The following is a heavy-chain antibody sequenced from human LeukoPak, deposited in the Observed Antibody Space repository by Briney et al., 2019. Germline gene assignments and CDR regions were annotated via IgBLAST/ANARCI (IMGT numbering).Heavy chain of an antibody. V-gene: IGHV4-4*09. CDR2: IYTSGST. CDR3: ARQPSSYFDY. D-gene: IGHD1-14*01. CDR1: GGSISRYY. Sequence: PSETLSLTCTVSGGSISRYYWSWIRQPPGKGLEWIGYIYTSGSTNYNPSLKSRVTISVDTSKNQFSLKLSSVTAADTAVYYCARQPSSYFDYWGQGTLVTVSS. J-gene: IGHJ4*02.